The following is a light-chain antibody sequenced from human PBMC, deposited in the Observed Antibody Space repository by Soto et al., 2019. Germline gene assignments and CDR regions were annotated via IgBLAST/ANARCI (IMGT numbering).Light chain of an antibody. Sequence: EIVLRQSPGTLSLSPGERATLSCRASQSVSSSYLARYHQKPAQAPRLLIYGASSRTTDIPDRFSGSGSGTAFALTISRLEPEAFGVYYCQHYGSSRWTFGQGTKVDI. CDR3: QHYGSSRWT. CDR2: GAS. CDR1: QSVSSSY. V-gene: IGKV3-20*01. J-gene: IGKJ1*01.